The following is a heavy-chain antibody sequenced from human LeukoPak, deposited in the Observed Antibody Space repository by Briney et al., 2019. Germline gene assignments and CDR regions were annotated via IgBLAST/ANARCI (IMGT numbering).Heavy chain of an antibody. CDR2: ISSSGSTI. D-gene: IGHD3-10*02. Sequence: GGSLRLSCAASGFPFSDHYMDWVRQAPGKGLEWVSYISSSGSTIYYADSVKGRFTISRDNAKNSLYLQMNSLRAEDTAVYYCAELGITMIGGVWGKGTTVTISS. CDR3: AELGITMIGGV. CDR1: GFPFSDHY. V-gene: IGHV3-11*04. J-gene: IGHJ6*04.